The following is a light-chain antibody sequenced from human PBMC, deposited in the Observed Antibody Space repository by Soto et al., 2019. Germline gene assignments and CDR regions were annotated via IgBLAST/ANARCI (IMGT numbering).Light chain of an antibody. CDR3: QQYNTNSGT. CDR1: QSISSW. V-gene: IGKV1-5*03. CDR2: KAS. J-gene: IGKJ1*01. Sequence: DIQMTQSPSTLSASVGDRVTITCRASQSISSWLAWYQQKPGKAPKLLIYKASSLQGGVPSRFSGSGSGTEFTLTISSLQPDDFATYYCQQYNTNSGTFGQGTKWIS.